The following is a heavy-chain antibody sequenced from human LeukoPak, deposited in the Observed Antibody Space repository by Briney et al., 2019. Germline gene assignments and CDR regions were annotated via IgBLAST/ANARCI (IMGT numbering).Heavy chain of an antibody. CDR2: ISSSNSYI. V-gene: IGHV3-21*01. CDR1: GFTFSSYN. D-gene: IGHD3-3*01. CDR3: ARGSDYYDFWSGD. J-gene: IGHJ4*02. Sequence: GGSLRLSCAASGFTFSSYNMNWVRQAPGKGLEWVSSISSSNSYIYYADSVKGRFTISRDNAKNSLYLQMNSLSAEDTAVYYCARGSDYYDFWSGDWGQGTLVTVSS.